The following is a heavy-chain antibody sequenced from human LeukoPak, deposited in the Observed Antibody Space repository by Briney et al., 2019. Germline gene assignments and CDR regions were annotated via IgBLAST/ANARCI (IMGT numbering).Heavy chain of an antibody. V-gene: IGHV3-23*01. D-gene: IGHD4-17*01. CDR2: ISGSGGST. CDR3: ARDRGEAYGEDYYYYGMDV. CDR1: GFTFSSYA. Sequence: GGSLRLSCAASGFTFSSYAMSWVRQAPGKGLEWFSAISGSGGSTYYADSVKGRFTISRDNAKNSLYLQMNSLRAEDTAVYYCARDRGEAYGEDYYYYGMDVWGQGTTVTVSS. J-gene: IGHJ6*02.